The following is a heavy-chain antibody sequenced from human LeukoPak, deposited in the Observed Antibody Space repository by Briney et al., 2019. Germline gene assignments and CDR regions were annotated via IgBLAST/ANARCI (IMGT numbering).Heavy chain of an antibody. V-gene: IGHV3-30*04. J-gene: IGHJ4*02. D-gene: IGHD3-9*01. CDR1: GFTFSSYV. Sequence: GGSLRLSCPAAGFTFSSYVMHWVRQAPGKGLEWVAIISYDGSNEYYADSVKGRFTISRDNSKNTLYLQMNSLRAEDTAVYYCAKDLLRYFDWLPRTYFDYWGQGTLVTVSS. CDR3: AKDLLRYFDWLPRTYFDY. CDR2: ISYDGSNE.